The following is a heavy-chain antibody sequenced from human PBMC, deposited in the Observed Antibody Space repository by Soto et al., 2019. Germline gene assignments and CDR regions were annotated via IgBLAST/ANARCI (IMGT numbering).Heavy chain of an antibody. CDR2: ISSSSSYI. J-gene: IGHJ4*02. CDR1: GFTFSSYS. Sequence: PGGSLRLSCAASGFTFSSYSMSWVRQAPGKGLEWVSSISSSSSYIYYADSVKGRFTISRDNAKNSLYLQMNSLRAEDTAVYYCARVGYYDSSGSALDYWGQGTLVTVSS. D-gene: IGHD3-22*01. CDR3: ARVGYYDSSGSALDY. V-gene: IGHV3-21*01.